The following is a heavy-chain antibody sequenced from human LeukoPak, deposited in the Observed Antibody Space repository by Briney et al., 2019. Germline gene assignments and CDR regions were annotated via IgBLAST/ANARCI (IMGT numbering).Heavy chain of an antibody. D-gene: IGHD1-26*01. CDR2: IYYSGST. V-gene: IGHV4-59*01. CDR1: GDSISSYY. J-gene: IGHJ4*02. Sequence: SETLSLTCTVSGDSISSYYWSWFRQPPGKGLEWIGYIYYSGSTNYNPSLKSRVTISVDTSKNQFSLKLSSVTAADTAVYYCARATVYSGSYLPLFDYWGQGTLVTVSS. CDR3: ARATVYSGSYLPLFDY.